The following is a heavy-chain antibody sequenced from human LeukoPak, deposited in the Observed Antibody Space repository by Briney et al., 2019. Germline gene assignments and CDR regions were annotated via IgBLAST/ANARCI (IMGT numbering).Heavy chain of an antibody. CDR1: GFTFSNAW. D-gene: IGHD6-19*01. J-gene: IGHJ4*02. CDR3: ARDYGLGAVAGMVNY. Sequence: GGSLRLSCAASGFTFSNAWMSWVRQAPGKGLEWVGRIKSKTDGGTTDYAAPVKGRFTISRDDSKNTLYLQMNSLKTEDTAVYYCARDYGLGAVAGMVNYWGQGTLVTVSS. CDR2: IKSKTDGGTT. V-gene: IGHV3-15*01.